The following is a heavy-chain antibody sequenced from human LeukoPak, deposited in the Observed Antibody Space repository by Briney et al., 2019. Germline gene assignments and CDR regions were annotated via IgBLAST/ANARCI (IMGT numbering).Heavy chain of an antibody. CDR3: AKDMGTIFLYYFDY. CDR2: ISWNSGSI. Sequence: GGSLRLSCAASGFTFDDYAMHWVRQAPGKGLEWVSGISWNSGSIGYADSVKGRFTISRDNAKNSLYLQMNSLRAEDTALYYCAKDMGTIFLYYFDYWGQGTLVTVSS. J-gene: IGHJ4*02. CDR1: GFTFDDYA. D-gene: IGHD3-9*01. V-gene: IGHV3-9*01.